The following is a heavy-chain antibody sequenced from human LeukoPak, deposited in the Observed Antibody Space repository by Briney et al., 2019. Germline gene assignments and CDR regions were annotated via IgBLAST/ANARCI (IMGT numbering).Heavy chain of an antibody. CDR1: GFTFSTYS. J-gene: IGHJ6*03. V-gene: IGHV3-48*04. D-gene: IGHD2-15*01. CDR2: ISSSSSTI. Sequence: GGSLRLSCAASGFTFSTYSMNWVRQAPGKGLEWVSYISSSSSTIYYTDSVKGRFTISRDNAKNSLYLQVNTLRAEDTALYYCARGIRGGSTARYSYYYMDVWGKGTTVTVSS. CDR3: ARGIRGGSTARYSYYYMDV.